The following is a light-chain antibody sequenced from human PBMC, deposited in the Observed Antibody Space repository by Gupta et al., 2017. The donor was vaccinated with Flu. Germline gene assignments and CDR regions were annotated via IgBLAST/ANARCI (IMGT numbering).Light chain of an antibody. CDR3: SSYAGSDRTYV. J-gene: IGLJ1*01. CDR1: SRDIGGYKS. Sequence: QSALTQPPSASGSPGQSVTITCSGTSRDIGGYKSVSCYQKVPGKAPKLIIFEVNKRPSGVPDRFSGSKSGNTASLTVSRLQTDDEADYYCSSYAGSDRTYVFGTGTTITVL. V-gene: IGLV2-8*01. CDR2: EVN.